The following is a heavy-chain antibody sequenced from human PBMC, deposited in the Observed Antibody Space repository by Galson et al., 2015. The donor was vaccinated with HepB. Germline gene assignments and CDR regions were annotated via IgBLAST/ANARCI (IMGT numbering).Heavy chain of an antibody. J-gene: IGHJ6*02. CDR1: GYTFTSYA. V-gene: IGHV1-3*01. D-gene: IGHD1-7*01. CDR3: ASPYNWNYGGHYYYGMDV. CDR2: INAGNGNT. Sequence: SVKVSCKASGYTFTSYAMHWVRQAPGQRLEWMGWINAGNGNTKYPQKFQGRVTITRDTSASTAYMELSSLRSEDTAVYYCASPYNWNYGGHYYYGMDVWGQGTTVTVSS.